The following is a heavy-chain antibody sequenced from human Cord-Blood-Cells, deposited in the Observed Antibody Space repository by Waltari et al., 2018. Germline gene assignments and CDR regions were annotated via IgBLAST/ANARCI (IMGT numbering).Heavy chain of an antibody. V-gene: IGHV4-34*01. CDR3: ARGWGKQLAERDYFDY. Sequence: QVQLQQWGAGLLKPSETLSLTCAVYGGSFSGYYWSWIRQPPGKGLEWIGEINHRGSTNDNPALKSRVTISVDTSKNQFSLKLSSVTAADTAVYYCARGWGKQLAERDYFDYWGQGTLVTVSS. CDR2: INHRGST. J-gene: IGHJ4*02. CDR1: GGSFSGYY. D-gene: IGHD6-6*01.